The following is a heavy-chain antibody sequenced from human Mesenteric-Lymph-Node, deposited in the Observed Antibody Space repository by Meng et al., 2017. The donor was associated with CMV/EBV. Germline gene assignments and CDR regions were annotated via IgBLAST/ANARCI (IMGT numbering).Heavy chain of an antibody. J-gene: IGHJ4*02. CDR1: GFTFSSYW. CDR2: INGEGSDT. D-gene: IGHD2-21*01. CDR3: ATALTYYKGY. Sequence: GESLKISCAASGFTFSSYWMHWVRQAPGKGLVWVSRINGEGSDTSYADSVKGRFTISRDNAKNTLYLQMNSLRVEDTAVYYCATALTYYKGYWGQGTLVTVSS. V-gene: IGHV3-74*01.